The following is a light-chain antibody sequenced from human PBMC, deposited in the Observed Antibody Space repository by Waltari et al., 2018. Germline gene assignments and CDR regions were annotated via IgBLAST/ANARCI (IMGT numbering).Light chain of an antibody. J-gene: IGKJ1*01. Sequence: DIQMTQSPSILSASVGDRVTMTCRASQSISNWLAWYQQKPGKAPNLLIYQASSLESGVPSRFSVSGSATEFTLTISSLQPDDFATYYCQQYNSYPWTFGQGTKVEIK. CDR2: QAS. CDR1: QSISNW. V-gene: IGKV1-5*03. CDR3: QQYNSYPWT.